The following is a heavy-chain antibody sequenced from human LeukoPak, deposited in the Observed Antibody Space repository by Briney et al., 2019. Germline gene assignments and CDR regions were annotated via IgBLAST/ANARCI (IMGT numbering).Heavy chain of an antibody. V-gene: IGHV3-20*04. J-gene: IGHJ4*02. Sequence: GGSLRLSCTASTFTFSNYAMSWVRQASGKGLEWVSGINWNGGSTGYADSVKGRFTISRDNAKNSLYLQMNSLRAEDTALYYCARDLAPFSMVRGVMGDYWGQGTLVTVSS. CDR2: INWNGGST. D-gene: IGHD3-10*01. CDR3: ARDLAPFSMVRGVMGDY. CDR1: TFTFSNYA.